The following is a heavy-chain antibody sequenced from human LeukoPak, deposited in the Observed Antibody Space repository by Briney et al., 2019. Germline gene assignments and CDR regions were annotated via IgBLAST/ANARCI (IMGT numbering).Heavy chain of an antibody. J-gene: IGHJ4*02. D-gene: IGHD3-9*01. CDR1: GYTFTSYA. CDR3: ARFPRILTGYPYYFDY. Sequence: ASVKVSCKASGYTFTSYAMNWVRQAPGQGLEWMGWINTNTGNPTYAQGFTGRFVFSLDTSVSTAYLQISSLKAEDTAVYYCARFPRILTGYPYYFDYWGRGTLVTVSS. CDR2: INTNTGNP. V-gene: IGHV7-4-1*02.